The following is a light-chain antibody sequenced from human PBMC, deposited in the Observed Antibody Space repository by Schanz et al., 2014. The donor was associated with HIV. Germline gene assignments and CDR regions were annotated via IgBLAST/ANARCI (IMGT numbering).Light chain of an antibody. J-gene: IGLJ2*01. Sequence: SYELTQPPSVSVAPGKTASITCGGNNVGIKSVHWYQQKPGQAPVMVISYDTDRPSGIPERFSGSNSGHTATLTISRVEAGDEADYYCQVWESSTGVVSGGGTKLTVL. CDR2: YDT. CDR1: NVGIKS. CDR3: QVWESSTGVV. V-gene: IGLV3-21*01.